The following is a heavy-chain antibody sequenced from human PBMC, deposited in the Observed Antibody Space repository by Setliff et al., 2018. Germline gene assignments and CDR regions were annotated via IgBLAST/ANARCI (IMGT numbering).Heavy chain of an antibody. CDR1: GFTFGDFA. CDR3: ARGTTMVRGVIMDFDY. V-gene: IGHV3-48*03. J-gene: IGHJ4*02. D-gene: IGHD3-10*01. CDR2: ISSSGSTI. Sequence: GGSLRLSCAASGFTFGDFAMTWVRQAPGKGPEWVSYISSSGSTIYYADSVKGRFTISRDNAKNSLYLQMNSLRAEDTAVYYCARGTTMVRGVIMDFDYWGQGTLVTVSS.